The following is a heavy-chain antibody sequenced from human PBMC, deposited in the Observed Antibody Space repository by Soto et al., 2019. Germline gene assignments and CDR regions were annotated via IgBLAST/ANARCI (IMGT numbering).Heavy chain of an antibody. CDR2: ISSSSSYI. CDR1: GFTFSSYS. CDR3: TMGIRSGWYTSHY. Sequence: EVQLVESGGGLVKPGGSLRLSCAASGFTFSSYSMNWVRQAPGKGLEWVSSISSSSSYIYYADSVKGRFTISRDNAKNSLDLQMTSLRAEDTAVYYGTMGIRSGWYTSHYWGQGTMVTVSS. J-gene: IGHJ4*02. D-gene: IGHD6-19*01. V-gene: IGHV3-21*01.